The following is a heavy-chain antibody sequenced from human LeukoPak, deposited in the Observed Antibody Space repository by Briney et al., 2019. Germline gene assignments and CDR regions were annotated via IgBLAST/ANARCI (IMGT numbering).Heavy chain of an antibody. CDR2: INHSGST. D-gene: IGHD1/OR15-1a*01. Sequence: PSETLSLTCAVYGGSFSGYYWSWIRQPPGKGLEWIGEINHSGSTNYNPSLKSRVTISVDTSKNQFSLKLSSVTAADTAVYYCARGDGGIILGAEQSSFDYWGQGTLVTVSS. J-gene: IGHJ4*02. V-gene: IGHV4-34*01. CDR3: ARGDGGIILGAEQSSFDY. CDR1: GGSFSGYY.